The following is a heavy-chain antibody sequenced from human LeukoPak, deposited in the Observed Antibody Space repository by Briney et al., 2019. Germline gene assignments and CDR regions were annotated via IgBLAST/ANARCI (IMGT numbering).Heavy chain of an antibody. V-gene: IGHV3-21*01. J-gene: IGHJ4*02. CDR1: GFTFSSYS. CDR3: ARDQTYYDILTGYYTSGIFDY. D-gene: IGHD3-9*01. Sequence: PGGSLRLSCAASGFTFSSYSMNWVRQAPGKGLEWVSPISSSSSYIYYADSVKGRFTISRDNAKNSLYPQMNSLRAEDTAVYYCARDQTYYDILTGYYTSGIFDYWGQGTLVTVSS. CDR2: ISSSSSYI.